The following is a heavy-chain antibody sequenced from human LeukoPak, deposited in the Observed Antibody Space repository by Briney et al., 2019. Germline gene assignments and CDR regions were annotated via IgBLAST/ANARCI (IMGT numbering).Heavy chain of an antibody. V-gene: IGHV3-23*01. D-gene: IGHD7-27*01. CDR3: AKDWGGFPYNWFDP. CDR2: ISGSGGST. Sequence: GGSLRLSCAASGFTFSSYAMSWVRQAPGKGLEWVSAISGSGGSTYYADSVKGRFTISRDNSKNTLYLQMNGLRAEDTAVYYCAKDWGGFPYNWFDPWGQGTLVTVSS. J-gene: IGHJ5*02. CDR1: GFTFSSYA.